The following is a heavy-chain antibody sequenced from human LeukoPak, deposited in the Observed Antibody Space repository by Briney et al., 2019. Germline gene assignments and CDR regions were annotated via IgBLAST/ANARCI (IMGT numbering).Heavy chain of an antibody. Sequence: GGSLRLSCAASGFTFSSYSMNWVRQAPGKGLEWVSSISSSSSYIYYADSVKGRFTISRDNAKNSLYLQMNSLRAGDTAVYYCARDVNDAFDIWGQGTMVTVSS. CDR3: ARDVNDAFDI. J-gene: IGHJ3*02. CDR1: GFTFSSYS. CDR2: ISSSSSYI. V-gene: IGHV3-21*01.